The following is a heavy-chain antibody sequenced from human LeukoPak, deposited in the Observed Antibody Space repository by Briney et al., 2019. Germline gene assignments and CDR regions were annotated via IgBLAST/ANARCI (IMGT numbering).Heavy chain of an antibody. V-gene: IGHV3-48*04. Sequence: GGSLRLSCAASGFTFSSYSMNWVRQAPGKGLEWVSYISSSSNTIYYADSVKGRFTISRDNAKNSLYLQMNSLRAEDTAVYYCARSGTLWFGELSDYWGQGTLVTVSS. CDR1: GFTFSSYS. D-gene: IGHD3-10*01. CDR2: ISSSSNTI. CDR3: ARSGTLWFGELSDY. J-gene: IGHJ4*02.